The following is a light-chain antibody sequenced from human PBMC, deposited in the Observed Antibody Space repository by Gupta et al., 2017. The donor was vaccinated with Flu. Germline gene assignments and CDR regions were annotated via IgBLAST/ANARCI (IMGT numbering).Light chain of an antibody. V-gene: IGKV3-15*01. J-gene: IGKJ3*01. CDR2: ATS. CDR1: QSVGRS. CDR3: QHYNSCPFT. Sequence: PATLSASPGERVILSCRASQSVGRSLAWYQQRPGQAPRLLIYATSFIATGVPARFSGSGSGTEFTLTINSLQSEDFAPYYCQHYNSCPFTFGPGTKVDFK.